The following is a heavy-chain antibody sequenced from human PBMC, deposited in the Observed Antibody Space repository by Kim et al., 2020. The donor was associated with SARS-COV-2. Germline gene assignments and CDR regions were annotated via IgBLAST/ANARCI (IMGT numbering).Heavy chain of an antibody. Sequence: GGSLRLSCVASGFIFNNYWMSWVRQAPGKGLEWVANMKPDGNEKYYVDSVKCRFTISRDNAKNSVYLQMNNLRSEDTAVYYCTRGRVPSYWGQGTLVTVSS. CDR1: GFIFNNYW. CDR2: MKPDGNEK. J-gene: IGHJ4*02. CDR3: TRGRVPSY. V-gene: IGHV3-7*01.